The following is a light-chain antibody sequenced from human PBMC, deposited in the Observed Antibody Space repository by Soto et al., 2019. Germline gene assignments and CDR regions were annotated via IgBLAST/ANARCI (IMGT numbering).Light chain of an antibody. V-gene: IGLV1-47*01. CDR1: SSNIGSNY. Sequence: QSVLTQPPSASGTPGQRVTISCSGSSSNIGSNYVYWYQQLPGTAPKLLIYRNNQRPSGGPDRFSGSKSGTSASLAISGLRSEDEADYYCAAWDDSLSGGVFGGGTKVTVL. J-gene: IGLJ3*02. CDR2: RNN. CDR3: AAWDDSLSGGV.